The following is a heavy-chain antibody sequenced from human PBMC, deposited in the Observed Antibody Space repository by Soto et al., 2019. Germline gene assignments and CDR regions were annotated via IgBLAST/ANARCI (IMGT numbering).Heavy chain of an antibody. CDR1: GGSISSYY. D-gene: IGHD5-18*01. Sequence: SETLSLTCTVSGGSISSYYWSWIRQPPGKGLEWIGYIYYSGSTNYNPSLKSRVTISVDTSKNQFSLKLSSVTAADTAVYYCARGGYSYGMGYYFDYWGQGTLVTVSS. CDR3: ARGGYSYGMGYYFDY. J-gene: IGHJ4*02. CDR2: IYYSGST. V-gene: IGHV4-59*12.